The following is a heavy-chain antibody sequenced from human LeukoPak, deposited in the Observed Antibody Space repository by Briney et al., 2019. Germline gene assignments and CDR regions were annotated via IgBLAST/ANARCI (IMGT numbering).Heavy chain of an antibody. D-gene: IGHD6-13*01. J-gene: IGHJ4*02. Sequence: QSGGSLRLPCAASGFTFSSYAMSWVRQAPGKGLEWVSAISGSGDSTYYGDSVKGRFTLSRDNSKNTLYLQMNSLRAEDTAVYYCAKTRPLDSSSWSHGDYWGQGTLVTVSS. CDR2: ISGSGDST. CDR3: AKTRPLDSSSWSHGDY. CDR1: GFTFSSYA. V-gene: IGHV3-23*01.